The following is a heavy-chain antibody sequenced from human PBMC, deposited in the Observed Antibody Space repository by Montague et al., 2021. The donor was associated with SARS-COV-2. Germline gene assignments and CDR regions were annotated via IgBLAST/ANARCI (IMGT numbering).Heavy chain of an antibody. Sequence: SLRLSCAASGFTFSSYAMSWVRQAPGKGPEWVSAISGSGGSTYFADSVKGRFTISRDNSKNTLYLQMHSLRAEDTAVYYCARYSSSSTTPFDYWGQGTLVPVPS. CDR2: ISGSGGST. CDR1: GFTFSSYA. V-gene: IGHV3-23*01. D-gene: IGHD6-6*01. J-gene: IGHJ4*02. CDR3: ARYSSSSTTPFDY.